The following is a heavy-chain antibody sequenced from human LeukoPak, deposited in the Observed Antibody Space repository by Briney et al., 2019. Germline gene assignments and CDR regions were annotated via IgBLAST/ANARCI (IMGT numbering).Heavy chain of an antibody. J-gene: IGHJ5*02. CDR1: GGSISSSSYY. CDR2: IYYSGST. D-gene: IGHD3-22*01. V-gene: IGHV4-39*01. CDR3: AGEYYYDSSGYDWFDP. Sequence: PSETLSLTCTVSGGSISSSSYYWGWIRQPPGKGLEWIGSIYYSGSTYYNPSLKSRVTISVDTSKNQFSLRLSSVTAADTAVYYCAGEYYYDSSGYDWFDPWGQGTLVTVSS.